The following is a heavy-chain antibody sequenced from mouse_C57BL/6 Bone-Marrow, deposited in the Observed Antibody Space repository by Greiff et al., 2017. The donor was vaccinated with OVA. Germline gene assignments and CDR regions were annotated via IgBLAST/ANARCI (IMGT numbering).Heavy chain of an antibody. Sequence: DVHLVESGGDLVKPGGSLKLSCAASGFTFSSYGMSWVRQTPDKRLEWVATISSGGSYTYYPDSVKGRFTISRDNAKNTLYLQMSSLKSEDTAMFYCERQGITTVGGSWFAYWGQGTLVTVSA. J-gene: IGHJ3*01. CDR2: ISSGGSYT. CDR3: ERQGITTVGGSWFAY. V-gene: IGHV5-6*01. D-gene: IGHD1-1*01. CDR1: GFTFSSYG.